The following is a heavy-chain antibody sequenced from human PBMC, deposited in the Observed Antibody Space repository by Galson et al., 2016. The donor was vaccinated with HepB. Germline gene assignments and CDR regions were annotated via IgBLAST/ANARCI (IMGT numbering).Heavy chain of an antibody. J-gene: IGHJ6*02. CDR2: LYNSGST. D-gene: IGHD3-16*01. V-gene: IGHV4-59*01. Sequence: SETLSLTCTVSAGSISSYSWSWIRQTPGKGLEWIGYLYNSGSTKSNPSLKSRVTISLDTSKNQFSLKLSSVTAADTAMYFCARVNNFAIMSPGGDYDYYSGRDVWGQGITVTVSS. CDR3: ARVNNFAIMSPGGDYDYYSGRDV. CDR1: AGSISSYS.